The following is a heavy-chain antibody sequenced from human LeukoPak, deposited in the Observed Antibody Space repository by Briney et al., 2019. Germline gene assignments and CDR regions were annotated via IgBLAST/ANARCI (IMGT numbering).Heavy chain of an antibody. CDR2: FDPEDGET. CDR3: AAGYYDSSGYYPHYYYYGMDV. V-gene: IGHV1-24*01. Sequence: GASVKVSCKVSGYTLTELSMHWVRQAPGKGLEWMGGFDPEDGETIYAQKFQGRVTMTEDTSTDTAYMELSSLRSEDTAVYYCAAGYYDSSGYYPHYYYYGMDVWGQGTTVAVSS. J-gene: IGHJ6*02. CDR1: GYTLTELS. D-gene: IGHD3-22*01.